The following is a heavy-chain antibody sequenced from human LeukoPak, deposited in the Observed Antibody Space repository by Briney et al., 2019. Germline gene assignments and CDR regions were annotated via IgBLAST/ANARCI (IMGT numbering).Heavy chain of an antibody. V-gene: IGHV3-53*01. Sequence: GGSLRLSCAASGFTVSSNYMSWVRQAPGKGLEWVSVIYSGGSTYYADSVKGRFTISRDNSKNTLYLQMNSLRAEDTAVYYCAXGXGSYRTXYXYMXVWGTGXTVTVSS. CDR3: AXGXGSYRTXYXYMXV. CDR2: IYSGGST. J-gene: IGHJ6*03. D-gene: IGHD3-16*02. CDR1: GFTVSSNY.